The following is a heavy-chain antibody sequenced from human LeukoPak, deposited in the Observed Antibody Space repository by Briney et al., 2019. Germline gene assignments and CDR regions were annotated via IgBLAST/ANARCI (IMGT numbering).Heavy chain of an antibody. CDR3: ARRGLLRYFDWLHGPLNY. V-gene: IGHV3-30*04. J-gene: IGHJ4*02. CDR2: ISYDGSNK. CDR1: RFTFSRYA. D-gene: IGHD3-9*01. Sequence: GGSLRLSCAASRFTFSRYAMHWVRQAPGKGLEWVAVISYDGSNKYYADSVKGRFTISRDNSKNTLYLQMNSLRAEDTAVYYCARRGLLRYFDWLHGPLNYWGQGTLVTVSS.